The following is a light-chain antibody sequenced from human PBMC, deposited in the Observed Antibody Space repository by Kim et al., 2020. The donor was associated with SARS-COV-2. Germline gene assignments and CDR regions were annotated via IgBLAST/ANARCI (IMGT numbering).Light chain of an antibody. J-gene: IGKJ2*01. Sequence: TLSLSPGERATLSSRASQSVSISYLAWYQQKPGQAPRLLIYGASSRATDIPDRFSGSGSGTDFTLTISRLEPEDFAVYYCQQYGYTFGQGTKLEI. CDR2: GAS. V-gene: IGKV3-20*01. CDR3: QQYGYT. CDR1: QSVSISY.